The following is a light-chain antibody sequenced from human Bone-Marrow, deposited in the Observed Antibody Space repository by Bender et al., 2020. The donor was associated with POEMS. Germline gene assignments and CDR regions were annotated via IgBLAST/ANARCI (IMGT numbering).Light chain of an antibody. J-gene: IGLJ1*01. CDR1: ISNIGNNY. V-gene: IGLV1-51*01. CDR2: DNN. CDR3: TSYAGNNKFV. Sequence: QFVLTQPPSVSAAPGQKVTISCSGGISNIGNNYVSWYQQFPGTAPKLLIYDNNRRPSGVPDRFSGSKSGNTASLTVSGLQTEDEADYYCTSYAGNNKFVFGTGTKVSVL.